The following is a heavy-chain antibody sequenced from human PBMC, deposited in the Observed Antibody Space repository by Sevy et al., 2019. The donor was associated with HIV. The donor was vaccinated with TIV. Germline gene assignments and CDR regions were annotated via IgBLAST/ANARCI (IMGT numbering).Heavy chain of an antibody. Sequence: GGSLRLSCAASGFTFSYYAMHWVRQAPGKGLEWVALISYDGSNKYYADSVRGRFTISRDNSKNTLYLQMDSLRPEDTAVYYCARDFYEFGDPRGFDYWGQGTLVTVS. CDR1: GFTFSYYA. CDR3: ARDFYEFGDPRGFDY. V-gene: IGHV3-30-3*01. D-gene: IGHD4-17*01. CDR2: ISYDGSNK. J-gene: IGHJ4*02.